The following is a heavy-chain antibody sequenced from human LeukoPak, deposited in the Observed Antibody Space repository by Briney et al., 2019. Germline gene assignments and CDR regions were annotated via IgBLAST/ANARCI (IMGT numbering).Heavy chain of an antibody. Sequence: PGGSLRLSCAASGFTFSSYGMHWVRQAPGKGLEWVGRTRNKADSYTTQYAASVKGRFTISRDDSKNSLYLQMNSLKTEDTAVYYCARRRGYCSGGSCYVDYWGQGTLVTVSS. CDR1: GFTFSSYG. V-gene: IGHV3-72*01. J-gene: IGHJ4*02. D-gene: IGHD2-15*01. CDR3: ARRRGYCSGGSCYVDY. CDR2: TRNKADSYTT.